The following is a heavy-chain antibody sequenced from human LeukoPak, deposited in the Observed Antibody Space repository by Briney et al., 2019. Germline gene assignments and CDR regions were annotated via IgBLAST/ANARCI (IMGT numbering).Heavy chain of an antibody. V-gene: IGHV4-59*01. CDR1: GGSISSYY. Sequence: SETLSLTCTVSGGSISSYYWSWIRQPPGKGLEWTGYIYYSGSTNYNPSLKSRVTISVDTSKNQFSLKLSSVTAADTAVYYCARGRGYDQYYFDYWGQGTLVTVSS. J-gene: IGHJ4*02. CDR3: ARGRGYDQYYFDY. D-gene: IGHD3-3*01. CDR2: IYYSGST.